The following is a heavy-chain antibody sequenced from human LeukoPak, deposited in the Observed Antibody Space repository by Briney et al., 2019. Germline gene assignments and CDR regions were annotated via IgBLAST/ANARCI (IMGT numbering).Heavy chain of an antibody. D-gene: IGHD3-3*01. V-gene: IGHV3-48*02. J-gene: IGHJ6*02. Sequence: GGSLRLSCAASGFTFSSYSMNWVRQAPGKGLEWVSYISSSSSTIYYADSVKCRFTISRDNAKNSLFLQMNSLRDEDTAMYYCARGKVFRNDYYYYGMDVWGQGTTVTVSS. CDR3: ARGKVFRNDYYYYGMDV. CDR2: ISSSSSTI. CDR1: GFTFSSYS.